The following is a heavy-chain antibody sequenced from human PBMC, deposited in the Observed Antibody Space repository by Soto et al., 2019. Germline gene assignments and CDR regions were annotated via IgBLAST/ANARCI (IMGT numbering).Heavy chain of an antibody. Sequence: SETLSLTCAVSGGSISSSNWWSWVRQPPGKGPEWIGEINHRGSANYNPSLKSRVTISVDISKSQFSLRLTSVTAADTAVYYCARYNAASGTYYFDFWGQGALVTVSS. CDR3: ARYNAASGTYYFDF. D-gene: IGHD6-13*01. J-gene: IGHJ4*02. CDR1: GGSISSSNW. CDR2: INHRGSA. V-gene: IGHV4-4*02.